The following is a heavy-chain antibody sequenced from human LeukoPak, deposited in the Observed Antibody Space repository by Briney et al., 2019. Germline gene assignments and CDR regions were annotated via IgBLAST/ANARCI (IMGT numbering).Heavy chain of an antibody. CDR2: ISYDGSNK. CDR3: AKDRGVWAFDI. D-gene: IGHD3-10*01. Sequence: PGGSLRLSCAASGITLSSYDMHWVRQAPGKALEWVAVISYDGSNKDYADSVKGRFTISRDNSKNTLDLQMNSLRAEDTAAYYCAKDRGVWAFDIWGQGTMVTVSS. J-gene: IGHJ3*02. CDR1: GITLSSYD. V-gene: IGHV3-30-3*01.